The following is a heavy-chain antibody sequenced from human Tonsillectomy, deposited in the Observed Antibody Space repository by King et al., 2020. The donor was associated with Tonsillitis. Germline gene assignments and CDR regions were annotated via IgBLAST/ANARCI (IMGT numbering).Heavy chain of an antibody. CDR3: AKDRGDSSGYHNDY. CDR2: ISGSGGGT. Sequence: VQLVESGGGLVQPGGSLRLSCGASGFTFSSYAMTWVRPAPGKGLEWVSAISGSGGGTYYADSVKGRFTISRDNSKNTLYLQMNSLRAEDTAVYYCAKDRGDSSGYHNDYWGQGTLVTVSS. V-gene: IGHV3-23*04. D-gene: IGHD3-22*01. J-gene: IGHJ4*02. CDR1: GFTFSSYA.